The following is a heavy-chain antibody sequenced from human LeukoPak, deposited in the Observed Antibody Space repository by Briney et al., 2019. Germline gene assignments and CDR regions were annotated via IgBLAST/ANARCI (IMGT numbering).Heavy chain of an antibody. V-gene: IGHV1-69*06. CDR2: IIPIFGTA. CDR1: GGTFSSYA. J-gene: IGHJ4*02. CDR3: AVSLGSSGYY. D-gene: IGHD3-22*01. Sequence: GASVKVSCKASGGTFSSYAISWVRQAPGQELEWMGGIIPIFGTANYAQKFQGRVTITADKSTSTAYMELSSLRSEDTAVYYCAVSLGSSGYYWGQGTLVTVSS.